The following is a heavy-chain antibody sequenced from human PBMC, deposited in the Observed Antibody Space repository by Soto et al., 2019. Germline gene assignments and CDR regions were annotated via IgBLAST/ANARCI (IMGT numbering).Heavy chain of an antibody. Sequence: GGSLRLSCVASGFTFRSYWMIWVRQAPGKGLEWVANIREDGGLKYYVDSVKGRFTISRDNAKNSLYLQMDSLRAEDTAVYYCIRDISPSLSNAYFDAFDMWGQGTMVTVSS. D-gene: IGHD3-16*01. V-gene: IGHV3-7*01. CDR1: GFTFRSYW. J-gene: IGHJ3*02. CDR2: IREDGGLK. CDR3: IRDISPSLSNAYFDAFDM.